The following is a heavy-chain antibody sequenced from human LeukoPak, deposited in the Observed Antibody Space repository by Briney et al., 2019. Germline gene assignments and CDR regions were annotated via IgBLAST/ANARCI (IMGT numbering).Heavy chain of an antibody. D-gene: IGHD1-26*01. CDR2: IYYNGST. CDR1: GGSISSSRYY. Sequence: SETLSLTCTVSGGSISSSRYYWGWIRQPPGKGLEWIGTIYYNGSTYYNPSLKSRVTRSVDTSKKQFSLKLNSVTAADTAVYYCVRGRGATFYFDYWGQGTLVTVSS. V-gene: IGHV4-39*07. J-gene: IGHJ4*02. CDR3: VRGRGATFYFDY.